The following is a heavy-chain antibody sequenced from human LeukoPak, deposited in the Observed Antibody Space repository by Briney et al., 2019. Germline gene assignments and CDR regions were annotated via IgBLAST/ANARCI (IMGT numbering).Heavy chain of an antibody. D-gene: IGHD6-13*01. J-gene: IGHJ3*02. CDR2: ISGSGGST. V-gene: IGHV3-23*01. CDR1: GFTFSSYA. Sequence: PGGSLRLSCAASGFTFSSYAMSWVRQAPGKGLEWVSAISGSGGSTYYADSVKGRFTISRDNSKNTLYLQMNSLRAEDTAVYYCAAAGTPTTGGGRLGAFDIWGQGTMVTVSS. CDR3: AAAGTPTTGGGRLGAFDI.